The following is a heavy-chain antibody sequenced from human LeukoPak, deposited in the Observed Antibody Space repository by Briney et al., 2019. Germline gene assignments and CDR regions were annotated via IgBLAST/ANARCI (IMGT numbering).Heavy chain of an antibody. D-gene: IGHD1-26*01. CDR3: ARDHPLVGATVY. CDR1: GYTFTSYY. J-gene: IGHJ4*02. CDR2: INPSGGST. V-gene: IGHV1-46*01. Sequence: ASVKVSCKASGYTFTSYYMHWVRQAPGQGLEWMGIINPSGGSTSYAQKFQGRVTMTRDTSTSTVYMEPSSLRSEDTAVYYCARDHPLVGATVYWGQGTLVTVSS.